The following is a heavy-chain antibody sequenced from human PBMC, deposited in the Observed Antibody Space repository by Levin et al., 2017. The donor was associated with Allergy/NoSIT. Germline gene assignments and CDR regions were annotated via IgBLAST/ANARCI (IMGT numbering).Heavy chain of an antibody. J-gene: IGHJ4*02. CDR3: ARARGSYSFDY. V-gene: IGHV3-11*01. D-gene: IGHD1-26*01. CDR1: GFTFSDYY. Sequence: GGSLRLSCAASGFTFSDYYMSWMRQAPGKGLEWVSYISSSGSTMYYADSVKGRFTISRDNAKSSLYLQMNSLRAEDTAVYYCARARGSYSFDYWGQGTLVTVSS. CDR2: ISSSGSTM.